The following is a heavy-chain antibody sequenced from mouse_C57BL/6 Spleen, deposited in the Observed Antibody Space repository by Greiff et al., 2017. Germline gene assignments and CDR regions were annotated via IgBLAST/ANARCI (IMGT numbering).Heavy chain of an antibody. CDR1: GYTFTSYW. J-gene: IGHJ3*01. V-gene: IGHV1-64*01. CDR3: ASPSYYYGSEGFAY. D-gene: IGHD1-1*01. CDR2: IHPNSGST. Sequence: QVQLQQPGAELVKPGASVKLSCKASGYTFTSYWMHWVKQRPGQGLEWIGMIHPNSGSTNYNEKFKSKATLTVDKSSSTAYMQLSSLTSEDSAVYYCASPSYYYGSEGFAYWGQGTLVTVSA.